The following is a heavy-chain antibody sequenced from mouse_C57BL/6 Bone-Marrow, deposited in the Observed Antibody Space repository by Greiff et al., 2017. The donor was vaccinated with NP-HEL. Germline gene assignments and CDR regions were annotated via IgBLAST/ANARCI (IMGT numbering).Heavy chain of an antibody. CDR2: IDPANGNT. J-gene: IGHJ1*03. CDR1: GFNIKNTY. D-gene: IGHD1-1*01. CDR3: ARWDYYGSRYWYFDV. V-gene: IGHV14-3*01. Sequence: VQLQQSVAELVRPGASVKLSCTASGFNIKNTYMHWVKQRPEQGLEWIGMIDPANGNTKYAPKFQGKATITADTSSITAYLQLSSLTSEDTAIYYCARWDYYGSRYWYFDVWGTGTTVTVSS.